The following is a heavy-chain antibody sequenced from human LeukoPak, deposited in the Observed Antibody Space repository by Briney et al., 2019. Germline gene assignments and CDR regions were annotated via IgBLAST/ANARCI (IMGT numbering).Heavy chain of an antibody. Sequence: PGGSLRLSCEVSGFTFTSYGMRWVRQAPGKGLEWVADIWYDGSNKYYADSVKGRFTISRDNSKNTVFLQMTSLRADDTAVYYCARAYSGYSSRGFDYWGQGTLVSVSS. CDR3: ARAYSGYSSRGFDY. CDR1: GFTFTSYG. CDR2: IWYDGSNK. J-gene: IGHJ4*02. V-gene: IGHV3-33*01. D-gene: IGHD5-12*01.